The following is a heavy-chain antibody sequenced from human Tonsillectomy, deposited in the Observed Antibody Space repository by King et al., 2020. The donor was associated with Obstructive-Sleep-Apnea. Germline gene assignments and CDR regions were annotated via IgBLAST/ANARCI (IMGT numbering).Heavy chain of an antibody. CDR3: AKATSFAFDI. Sequence: VQLVESGGGLVQPGRSLRLSCAASGFTFDDYAMHWVRHAPGKGLEWVSGISWNSGSIGYADSVKGRFTISRDNAKNSLYLQMNSLRAEDTALYYCAKATSFAFDIWGQGTMVTVSS. V-gene: IGHV3-9*01. CDR2: ISWNSGSI. CDR1: GFTFDDYA. D-gene: IGHD2/OR15-2a*01. J-gene: IGHJ3*02.